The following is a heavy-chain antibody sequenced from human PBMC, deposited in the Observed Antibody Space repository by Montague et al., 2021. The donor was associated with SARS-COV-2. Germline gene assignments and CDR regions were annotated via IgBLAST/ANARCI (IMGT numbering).Heavy chain of an antibody. CDR3: ARILVAAAGSPFDP. CDR1: GFSLSTSGMC. CDR2: IDWDDDK. V-gene: IGHV2-70*11. J-gene: IGHJ5*02. D-gene: IGHD6-13*01. Sequence: PALVKPTQTLTLTCTFSGFSLSTSGMCVSWIRQLPGKALEWLARIDWDDDKYYSTSLKTRLTISKDTSKNQVVLTMTNMDPVDTATYYCARILVAAAGSPFDPWGQGTLVTVSS.